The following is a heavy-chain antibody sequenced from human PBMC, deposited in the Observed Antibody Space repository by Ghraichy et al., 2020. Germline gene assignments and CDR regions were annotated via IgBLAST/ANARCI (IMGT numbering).Heavy chain of an antibody. Sequence: GSLRLSCAASGFTFSSYGMHWVRQAPGKGLEWVAVISYDGSNKYYADSVKGRFTISRDNSKNTLYLQMNSLRAEDTAVYYCAKEDVVEAYYYYGMDVWGQGTTVTVSS. D-gene: IGHD5-24*01. J-gene: IGHJ6*02. V-gene: IGHV3-30*18. CDR1: GFTFSSYG. CDR2: ISYDGSNK. CDR3: AKEDVVEAYYYYGMDV.